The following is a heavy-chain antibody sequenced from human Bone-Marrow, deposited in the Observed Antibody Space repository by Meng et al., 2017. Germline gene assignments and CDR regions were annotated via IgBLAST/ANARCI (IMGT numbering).Heavy chain of an antibody. Sequence: QLQLQESGPGLVKPSETLSLTCTVSGGSISSSSYYWGGIRQPPGQGLEWMGGIYYRRSTYYHPSLKSRVTISVDTSKNQFSLKLSSVTAADTAVYYCASFLAPVDYWGQGTLVTVSS. CDR2: IYYRRST. J-gene: IGHJ4*02. D-gene: IGHD2/OR15-2a*01. V-gene: IGHV4-39*01. CDR1: GGSISSSSYY. CDR3: ASFLAPVDY.